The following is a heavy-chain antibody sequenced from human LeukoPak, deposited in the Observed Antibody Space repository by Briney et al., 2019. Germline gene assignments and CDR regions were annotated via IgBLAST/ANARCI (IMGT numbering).Heavy chain of an antibody. CDR3: ATDASGWYYFDY. CDR2: IYSSGTT. J-gene: IGHJ4*02. V-gene: IGHV4-4*07. D-gene: IGHD6-19*01. Sequence: SETLSLTCTVSGGSISGYYWNWSRQPAGKGLEWIGRIYSSGTTNYNPSLKSRVTMSVDTSKNQFSLKLNSVTAADTAVYYCATDASGWYYFDYWGQGTLVTVSS. CDR1: GGSISGYY.